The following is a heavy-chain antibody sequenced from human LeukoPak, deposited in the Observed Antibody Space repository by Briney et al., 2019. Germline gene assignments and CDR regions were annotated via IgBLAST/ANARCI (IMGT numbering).Heavy chain of an antibody. Sequence: SETLSLTCTVSGGSISSHYWSWIRQPPGKGLEWIGYIYYSGSTNYNPSLKSRGTISVDTSKNQFSLKLSSVTAAGTAVYYCARVAGGVAADWGQGTLVTVSS. CDR3: ARVAGGVAAD. V-gene: IGHV4-59*11. D-gene: IGHD2-8*02. CDR1: GGSISSHY. J-gene: IGHJ4*02. CDR2: IYYSGST.